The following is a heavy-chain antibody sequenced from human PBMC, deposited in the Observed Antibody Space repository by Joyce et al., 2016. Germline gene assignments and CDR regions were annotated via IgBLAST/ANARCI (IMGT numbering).Heavy chain of an antibody. CDR1: GFTFSSYS. V-gene: IGHV3-48*01. Sequence: EVQLVESGGGLVQPGGSVRLSCAASGFTFSSYSLSWVRPAPGKGLEWISYMSGDRSTTHYSDSVKGRFTISRDNDKNSLYLQMSGLTAEDTAMYYCARGGLSSGWFPQFFQNWGQGTLVAVSS. CDR2: MSGDRSTT. CDR3: ARGGLSSGWFPQFFQN. J-gene: IGHJ1*01. D-gene: IGHD6-19*01.